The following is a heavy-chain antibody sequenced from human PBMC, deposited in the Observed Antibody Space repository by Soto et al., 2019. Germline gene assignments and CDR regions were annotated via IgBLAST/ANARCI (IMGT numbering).Heavy chain of an antibody. CDR1: GGSFSGYC. V-gene: IGHV4-34*01. CDR2: INHSGST. D-gene: IGHD3-10*01. J-gene: IGHJ4*02. CDR3: ARAPYGSGSYYYFDY. Sequence: SETLSLTCAVYGGSFSGYCWSWIRQPPGKGLEWIGEINHSGSTNYNPSLKSRVTISVDTSKNQFSLKLSSVTAADTAVYYCARAPYGSGSYYYFDYWGQGTLVTVSS.